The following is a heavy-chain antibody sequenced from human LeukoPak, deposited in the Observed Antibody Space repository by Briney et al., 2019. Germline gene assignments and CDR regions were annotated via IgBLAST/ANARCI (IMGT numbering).Heavy chain of an antibody. J-gene: IGHJ6*03. D-gene: IGHD2-2*03. CDR2: IYYSGST. Sequence: PSETLSLTCTVSGGSISSYYWSWIRQPPGKGLEWIGCIYYSGSTNYNPSLKSRVTISVDTSKNQFSLKLSSVTAADTAVYYCARVDIVVVPARYYYMDVWGKGTTVTVSS. CDR1: GGSISSYY. V-gene: IGHV4-59*01. CDR3: ARVDIVVVPARYYYMDV.